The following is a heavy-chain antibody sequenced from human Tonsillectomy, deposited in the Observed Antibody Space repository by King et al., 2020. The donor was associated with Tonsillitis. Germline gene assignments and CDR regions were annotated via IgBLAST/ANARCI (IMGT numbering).Heavy chain of an antibody. CDR2: IYYSGST. CDR3: ARVIWFGELFGMDV. Sequence: QLQESGPGLVKPSETLSLTCTVSGGSISSYYWSWIRQPPGKGLESIGYIYYSGSTNSNPSLKSRVTISVDTSKNQFSLKLSSVTAADTAVYYCARVIWFGELFGMDVWGQGTTVTVSS. V-gene: IGHV4-59*01. J-gene: IGHJ6*02. D-gene: IGHD3-10*01. CDR1: GGSISSYY.